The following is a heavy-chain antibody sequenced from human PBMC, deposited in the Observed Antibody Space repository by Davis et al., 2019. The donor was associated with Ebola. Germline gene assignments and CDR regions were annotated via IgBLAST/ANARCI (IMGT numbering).Heavy chain of an antibody. CDR2: IYYRGTT. V-gene: IGHV4-39*01. J-gene: IGHJ4*02. CDR3: ARRRLSFEAIDY. D-gene: IGHD1-26*01. CDR1: GGSISMSSHY. Sequence: SETLSLTCTVSGGSISMSSHYWGWIRQPPGKGLEWIGSIYYRGTTYYTPSLKSRVTISVDTSKNQFSLKLSSVSAADTAVYYCARRRLSFEAIDYWGQGTLVTVSS.